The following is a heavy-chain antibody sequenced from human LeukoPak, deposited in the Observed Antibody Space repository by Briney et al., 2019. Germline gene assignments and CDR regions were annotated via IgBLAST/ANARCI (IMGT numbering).Heavy chain of an antibody. D-gene: IGHD3-3*01. Sequence: GGSLRLSCAASGFTFSSYAMNWVRQAPGKGLEWVSVISTSGDSIYYADAVKGRFTISRDNSKNTVYLQMNSLRAEDTAVYYCARDLGDFWSDYYRYYFDYWGQGTLVTVSS. CDR2: ISTSGDSI. CDR1: GFTFSSYA. CDR3: ARDLGDFWSDYYRYYFDY. V-gene: IGHV3-23*01. J-gene: IGHJ4*02.